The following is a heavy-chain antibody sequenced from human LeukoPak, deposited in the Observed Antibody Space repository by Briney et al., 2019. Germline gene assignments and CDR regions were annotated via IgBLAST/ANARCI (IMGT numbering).Heavy chain of an antibody. J-gene: IGHJ6*02. CDR1: GGSISSSSYY. D-gene: IGHD1-26*01. V-gene: IGHV4-39*01. CDR3: ARHFGTYRNGMDV. Sequence: SETLSLTCTVSGGSISSSSYYWGWIRQPPGKGLEWIGSIYYLGSTYYNPSLRSRLTMSVDTSKNQFSLTLTSVTAADTAVYYCARHFGTYRNGMDVWGQGTTVTVSS. CDR2: IYYLGST.